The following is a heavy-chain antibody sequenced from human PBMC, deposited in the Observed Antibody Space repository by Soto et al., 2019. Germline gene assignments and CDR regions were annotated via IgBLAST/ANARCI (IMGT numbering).Heavy chain of an antibody. CDR3: ARQRPDAHYSDY. CDR2: IYYSGST. D-gene: IGHD6-25*01. CDR1: GGSISSGSYY. J-gene: IGHJ4*02. Sequence: QVQLQESGPGLVKPSQTLSHTCTVSGGSISSGSYYWTSIRQQQGKGMEWIGYIYYSGSTYYNPSLKNRVTISVDTAKNQFSLKLSSVTAADTAVYYCARQRPDAHYSDYWGQGTLVTVSS. V-gene: IGHV4-31*03.